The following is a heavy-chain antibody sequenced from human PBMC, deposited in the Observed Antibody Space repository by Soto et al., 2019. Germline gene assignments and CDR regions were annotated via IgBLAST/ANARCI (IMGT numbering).Heavy chain of an antibody. CDR3: ASHDTGARFDP. V-gene: IGHV1-2*02. J-gene: IGHJ5*02. CDR2: INPNNGAT. Sequence: QVQLVQSGAEVKKPGASVKVSCKAPRYIFTAYFMHWVRQAPGQGLEWMGWINPNNGATHYGLSFQGRVTMPRYTSISTAYMELSSLRSDDTAVYYCASHDTGARFDPWGQGTLVIVSS. CDR1: RYIFTAYF. D-gene: IGHD1-1*01.